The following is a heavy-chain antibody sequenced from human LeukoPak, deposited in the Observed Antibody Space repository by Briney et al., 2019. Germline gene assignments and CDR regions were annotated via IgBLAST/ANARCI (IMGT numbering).Heavy chain of an antibody. CDR3: ARALPKGQLDYYYYYMDV. Sequence: SVKVSCKASGGTFISYAISWVRQAPGQGLEWMGGIIPIFGTANYAQKFQGRVTITADESTSTAYMELSSLRSEDTAVYYCARALPKGQLDYYYYYMDVWGKGTTVTVSS. CDR2: IIPIFGTA. V-gene: IGHV1-69*13. D-gene: IGHD6-6*01. CDR1: GGTFISYA. J-gene: IGHJ6*03.